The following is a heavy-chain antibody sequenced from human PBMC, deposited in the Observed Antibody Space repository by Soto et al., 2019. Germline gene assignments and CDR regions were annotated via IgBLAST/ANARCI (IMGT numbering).Heavy chain of an antibody. D-gene: IGHD6-13*01. CDR2: IGTAGYT. CDR1: GFTFSGFD. CDR3: AKSQEIGTHFFDS. Sequence: GGSLRLSCEASGFTFSGFDMHWVRQPTGKGLEWVSSIGTAGYTYYAVSVKGRFTISRDNAKNSLSLQMNSLRAGDMAVYFCAKSQEIGTHFFDSWGQGTQVTVSS. V-gene: IGHV3-13*01. J-gene: IGHJ4*02.